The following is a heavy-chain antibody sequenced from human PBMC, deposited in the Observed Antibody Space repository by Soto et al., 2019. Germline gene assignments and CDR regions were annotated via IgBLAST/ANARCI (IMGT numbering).Heavy chain of an antibody. CDR1: GFTFSSYE. Sequence: GGSLRLSCAASGFTFSSYEMNWVRQAPGKGLEWVSYISSSGSTRYYADSVKGRFTISRDNAKNSLYLQMNSLRAEDTAVYYCARSPYCSGSYYFDYWGQGTLVTVSS. D-gene: IGHD3-10*02. V-gene: IGHV3-48*03. CDR2: ISSSGSTR. CDR3: ARSPYCSGSYYFDY. J-gene: IGHJ4*02.